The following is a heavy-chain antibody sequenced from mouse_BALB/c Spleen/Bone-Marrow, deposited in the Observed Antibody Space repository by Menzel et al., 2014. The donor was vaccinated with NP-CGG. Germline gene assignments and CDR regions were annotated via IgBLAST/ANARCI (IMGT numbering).Heavy chain of an antibody. J-gene: IGHJ2*01. Sequence: EVQVVESGGGLVKPGGSLKLSCAASGFTFSGYAMSWVRQTPEKRLEWVASISGGGGAYYPDSMKGRFTISRVNARNILHLQMSSLRSEDTAMYYCTRAMIRRNFFDNWGQGTALTVSS. D-gene: IGHD2-4*01. CDR2: ISGGGGA. CDR3: TRAMIRRNFFDN. V-gene: IGHV5-6-5*01. CDR1: GFTFSGYA.